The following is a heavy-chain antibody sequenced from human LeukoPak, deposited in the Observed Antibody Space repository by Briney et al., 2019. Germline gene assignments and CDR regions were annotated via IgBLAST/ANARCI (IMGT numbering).Heavy chain of an antibody. J-gene: IGHJ4*02. D-gene: IGHD5-12*01. CDR2: INPSDGST. V-gene: IGHV1-46*01. Sequence: ASVKVSCKASGYTFTSYYMHWVRQAPGQGLEWMGIINPSDGSTSYAQKFHGRVTMTREMSTSTVYMELSSLRSEDTAVYYCARDRDPQVGTPFDYWGQGTLVTVSS. CDR3: ARDRDPQVGTPFDY. CDR1: GYTFTSYY.